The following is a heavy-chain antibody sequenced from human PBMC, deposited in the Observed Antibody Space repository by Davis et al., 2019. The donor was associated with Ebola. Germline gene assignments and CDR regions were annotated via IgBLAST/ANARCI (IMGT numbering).Heavy chain of an antibody. D-gene: IGHD1-1*01. CDR3: ARKVQN. V-gene: IGHV3-11*01. CDR1: GGSISSYY. CDR2: ISSSGSTI. J-gene: IGHJ4*02. Sequence: LTCTVSGGSISSYYWSWIRQAPGKGLEWVSYISSSGSTIYYADSVKGRFTISRDNAKNSLYLQMNSLRAEDTAVYYCARKVQNWGQGTLVTVSS.